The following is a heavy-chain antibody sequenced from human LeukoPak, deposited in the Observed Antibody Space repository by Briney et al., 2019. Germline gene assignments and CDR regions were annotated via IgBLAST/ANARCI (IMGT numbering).Heavy chain of an antibody. CDR1: GGSISSSSYY. Sequence: SETLSLTCTVSGGSISSSSYYWGWIRQPPGKGLEWIGSIYYSGSTYYNPSLKSRVTISVDTSKNQFSLKLSSVTAADAAVYYCARLDRARHYYGSGSYGAFDIWGQGTMVTVSS. D-gene: IGHD3-10*01. CDR3: ARLDRARHYYGSGSYGAFDI. CDR2: IYYSGST. V-gene: IGHV4-39*01. J-gene: IGHJ3*02.